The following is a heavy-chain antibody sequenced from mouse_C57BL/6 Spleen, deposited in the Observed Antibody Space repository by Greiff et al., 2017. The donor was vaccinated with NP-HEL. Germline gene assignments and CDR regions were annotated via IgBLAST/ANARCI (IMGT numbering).Heavy chain of an antibody. Sequence: EVMLVESGGGLVQSGRSLRLSCATSGFTFSDFYMEWVRQAPGKGLEWIAASRNKANDYTTEYSASVKGRFIVSRDTSQSILYLQMNALRAEDTAIYYCARDPMATGAMDYWGQGTSVTVSS. CDR2: SRNKANDYTT. V-gene: IGHV7-1*01. CDR3: ARDPMATGAMDY. J-gene: IGHJ4*01. CDR1: GFTFSDFY. D-gene: IGHD2-2*01.